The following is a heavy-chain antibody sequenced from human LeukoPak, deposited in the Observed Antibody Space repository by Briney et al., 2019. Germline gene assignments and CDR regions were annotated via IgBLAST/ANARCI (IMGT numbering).Heavy chain of an antibody. V-gene: IGHV4-39*01. CDR1: GGSISSSSYY. J-gene: IGHJ4*02. Sequence: SETLSLTCTVSGGSISSSSYYWGWIRQPPGKGLEWIGSIYYSGSTYYNPSLKSRVTISVDTSKNQFSLKLSSVTAADTAVYYCARGSTRWLQPRYFDYWGQGTLVTVSS. CDR2: IYYSGST. D-gene: IGHD5-24*01. CDR3: ARGSTRWLQPRYFDY.